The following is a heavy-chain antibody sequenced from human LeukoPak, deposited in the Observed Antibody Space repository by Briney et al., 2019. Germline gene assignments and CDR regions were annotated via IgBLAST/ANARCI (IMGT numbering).Heavy chain of an antibody. CDR3: ARGRNWNYVYYYYYGMDV. Sequence: SETLSLTCTVSGGSISSYYWSWIRQPPGEGLEWIGEINHSGSTNYNPSLKSRVTISVDTSKNQFSLKLSSVIAADTAVYYCARGRNWNYVYYYYYGMDVWGQGTTVTVSS. CDR2: INHSGST. CDR1: GGSISSYY. J-gene: IGHJ6*02. D-gene: IGHD1-7*01. V-gene: IGHV4-34*01.